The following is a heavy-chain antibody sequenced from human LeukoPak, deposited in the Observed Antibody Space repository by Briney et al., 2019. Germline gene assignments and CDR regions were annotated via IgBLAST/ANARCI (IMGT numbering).Heavy chain of an antibody. CDR3: ARDRYYDILTGYYPFDY. V-gene: IGHV1-18*04. Sequence: RASVKVSCKASGYTFTSYGISWVRQAPGQGLEWMGWISAYNGNTNYAQKLQGRVTMTIDTSTSTAYMELRSLRSDDTAVYYCARDRYYDILTGYYPFDYWGQGTLVTVSS. CDR2: ISAYNGNT. D-gene: IGHD3-9*01. CDR1: GYTFTSYG. J-gene: IGHJ4*02.